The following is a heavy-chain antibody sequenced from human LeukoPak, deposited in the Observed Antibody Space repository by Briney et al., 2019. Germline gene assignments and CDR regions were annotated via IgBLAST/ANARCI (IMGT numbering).Heavy chain of an antibody. CDR3: ARVVQVRYSSGWYFDY. Sequence: SVKVSCKASGGTFSSYAIGWVRQAPGQGLEWMGGIIPIFGTANYAQKFQGRVTITTDESTSTAYMELSSLRSEDTAVYYCARVVQVRYSSGWYFDYWGQGILVTVSS. J-gene: IGHJ4*02. D-gene: IGHD6-19*01. CDR1: GGTFSSYA. CDR2: IIPIFGTA. V-gene: IGHV1-69*05.